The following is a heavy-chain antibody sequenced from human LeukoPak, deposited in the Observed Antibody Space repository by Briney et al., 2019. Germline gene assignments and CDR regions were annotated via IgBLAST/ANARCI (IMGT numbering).Heavy chain of an antibody. CDR1: GYTFTSYS. V-gene: IGHV1-46*01. D-gene: IGHD6-19*01. Sequence: GASVKVSCKASGYTFTSYSMHWVRQAPGQGLEWMGIINPNGGSTIYAQNFQGRVTMTRDTSASTVYMELSSLGSEDTAVYYCARDPPGSSGGDYFDYWGQGTLVTVSS. CDR2: INPNGGST. J-gene: IGHJ4*02. CDR3: ARDPPGSSGGDYFDY.